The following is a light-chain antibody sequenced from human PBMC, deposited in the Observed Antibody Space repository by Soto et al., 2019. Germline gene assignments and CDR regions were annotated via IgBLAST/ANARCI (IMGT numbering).Light chain of an antibody. J-gene: IGKJ5*01. Sequence: EVVLTQSPATQSVSPGEGATLSCRASQTINSNLAWYQQKPGQAPRLLIYGASTRATGIPARFSGSGSGTDFSLTISSLQSEDFAVYYCQQYHKWPITFGQGTRLEIK. CDR2: GAS. CDR1: QTINSN. V-gene: IGKV3-15*01. CDR3: QQYHKWPIT.